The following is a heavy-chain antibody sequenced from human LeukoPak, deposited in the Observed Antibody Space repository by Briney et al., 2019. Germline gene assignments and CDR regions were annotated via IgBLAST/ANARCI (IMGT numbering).Heavy chain of an antibody. J-gene: IGHJ5*02. CDR1: GGSISSYY. CDR2: IYTSGST. V-gene: IGHV4-4*07. Sequence: SETLSLTCTVSGGSISSYYWSWIRQPAGKGLEWIGRIYTSGSTNYNPSLKSRVTMSVDTSKNQFSPKLSFVTAADTAVYYCARDYNDILTGPWFDPWGQGTLVTVSS. CDR3: ARDYNDILTGPWFDP. D-gene: IGHD3-9*01.